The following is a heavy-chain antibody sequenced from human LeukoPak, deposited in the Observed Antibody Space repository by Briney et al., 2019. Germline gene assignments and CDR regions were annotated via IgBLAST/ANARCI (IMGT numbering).Heavy chain of an antibody. CDR1: GGSFSGYY. J-gene: IGHJ4*02. CDR3: ARHGLGYCTNGVCYRADY. D-gene: IGHD2-8*01. CDR2: INHSGST. Sequence: PSETLSLTCAVYGGSFSGYYWSWIRQPPGKGLEWIGEINHSGSTNYNPSLKSRVTISVDTSKNQFSLKLSSVTAADTAVYYCARHGLGYCTNGVCYRADYWGQGTLVTVSS. V-gene: IGHV4-34*01.